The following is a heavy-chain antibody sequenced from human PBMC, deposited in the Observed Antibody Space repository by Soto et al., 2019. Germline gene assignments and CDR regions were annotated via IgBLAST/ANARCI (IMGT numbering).Heavy chain of an antibody. D-gene: IGHD6-19*01. CDR1: GFIFTTAT. V-gene: IGHV3-15*07. CDR3: SSYRGSG. Sequence: GRSLRLSCAASGFIFTTATMTWVRQAPGKGLEWVGRIYSKGDGGTTHYAAPVKGRFLISRDDSKNTLYLQMNSLKSEDTAVYYCSSYRGSGWCQGTLVTVSS. J-gene: IGHJ4*02. CDR2: IYSKGDGGTT.